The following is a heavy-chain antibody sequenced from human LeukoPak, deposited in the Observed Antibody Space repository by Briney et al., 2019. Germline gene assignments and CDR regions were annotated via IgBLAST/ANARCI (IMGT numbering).Heavy chain of an antibody. CDR2: INPNSGGT. V-gene: IGHV1-2*02. CDR1: GYTFTGYY. J-gene: IGHJ5*02. D-gene: IGHD1-1*01. CDR3: AREPWNAPGFGWFDP. Sequence: GASVKVSCKASGYTFTGYYMHWVRQAPGQGLEWMGWINPNSGGTNYAQKFQGRVTMTRDTSISPAYMGLSRLRSDDPAVYYCAREPWNAPGFGWFDPWGQGTLVNVSS.